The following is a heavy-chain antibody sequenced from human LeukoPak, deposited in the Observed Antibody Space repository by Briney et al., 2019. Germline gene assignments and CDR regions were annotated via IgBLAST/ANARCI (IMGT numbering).Heavy chain of an antibody. CDR1: GGSISSSSYY. D-gene: IGHD2-2*01. CDR2: IYYSGST. V-gene: IGHV4-39*07. Sequence: SETLSLTCTVSGGSISSSSYYWGWIRQPPGKGLEWIGSIYYSGSTNYNPSLKSRVTISVDTSKNQFSLKLSSVTAADTAVYYCARLGYCSSTSCFRFDPWGQGTLVTVSS. J-gene: IGHJ5*02. CDR3: ARLGYCSSTSCFRFDP.